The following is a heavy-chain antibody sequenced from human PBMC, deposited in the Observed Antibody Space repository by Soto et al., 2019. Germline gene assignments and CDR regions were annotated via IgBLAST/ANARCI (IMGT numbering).Heavy chain of an antibody. CDR2: IGVTAGST. D-gene: IGHD1-1*01. CDR3: AKVMYTWNDVAAFDS. J-gene: IGHJ4*02. V-gene: IGHV3-23*01. Sequence: GGSLRLSCEASRFTFSNFAMSWVRQAPGKGLEWISTIGVTAGSTYYTDSVRGRFTISRDNSKNTLYLEMNSLRAEDTALYYCAKVMYTWNDVAAFDSWGQGTLVTVSS. CDR1: RFTFSNFA.